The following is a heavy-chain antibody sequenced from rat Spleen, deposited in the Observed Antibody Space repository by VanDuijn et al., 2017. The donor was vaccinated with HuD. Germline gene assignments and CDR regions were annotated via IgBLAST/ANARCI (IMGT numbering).Heavy chain of an antibody. V-gene: IGHV2-15*01. J-gene: IGHJ3*01. CDR3: TSPFRWFAY. CDR2: IWSDGST. Sequence: QVQLKESGPGLVQPSETLSLTCTVSGFSLATYSVSWVRQPPGKGLEWMGAIWSDGSTDYNSALKSRLSISRDTSKSQVFLKMNSLQTEDTAIYFCTSPFRWFAYWGQGTLVTVSS. CDR1: GFSLATYS.